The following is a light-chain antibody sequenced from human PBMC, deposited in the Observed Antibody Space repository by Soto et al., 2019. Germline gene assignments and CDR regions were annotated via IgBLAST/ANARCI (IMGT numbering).Light chain of an antibody. CDR3: SSYTSSHTVV. V-gene: IGLV2-14*01. J-gene: IGLJ2*01. Sequence: QSVLTQPASVSGSPGQSITISCTGTSSDVGGYNYVSWFQQHPGKAPKLMIFDVSNRPSGVSNRFSGSKSGNTASLTISGLQAEDEADYYCSSYTSSHTVVFGGGTKVTVL. CDR2: DVS. CDR1: SSDVGGYNY.